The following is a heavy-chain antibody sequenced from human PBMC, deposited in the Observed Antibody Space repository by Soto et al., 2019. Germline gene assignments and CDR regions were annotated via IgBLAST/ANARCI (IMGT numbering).Heavy chain of an antibody. CDR1: GGTFSSYA. J-gene: IGHJ6*02. CDR2: IIPIFGTA. Sequence: GASVEVSCKXSGGTFSSYAISWVRQAPGQGLEWMGGIIPIFGTANYAQKFQGRVTITADKSTSTAYMELSSLRSEDTAVYYCARLMALYYYYGMDVWGQGTTVTVSS. D-gene: IGHD2-8*01. V-gene: IGHV1-69*06. CDR3: ARLMALYYYYGMDV.